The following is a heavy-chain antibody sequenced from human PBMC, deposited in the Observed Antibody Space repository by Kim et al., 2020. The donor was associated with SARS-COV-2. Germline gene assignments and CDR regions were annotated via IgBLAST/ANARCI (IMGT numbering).Heavy chain of an antibody. CDR2: ISAYNGNT. D-gene: IGHD2-2*01. CDR1: GYTFTSYG. Sequence: ASVKVSCKASGYTFTSYGISWVRQAPGQGLEWMGWISAYNGNTNYAQKLQGRVTMTTDTSTSTAYMELRSLRSDDTAVYYCAREDIVVVPAFTHYYGMDVWGQGTTVTVSS. J-gene: IGHJ6*02. V-gene: IGHV1-18*04. CDR3: AREDIVVVPAFTHYYGMDV.